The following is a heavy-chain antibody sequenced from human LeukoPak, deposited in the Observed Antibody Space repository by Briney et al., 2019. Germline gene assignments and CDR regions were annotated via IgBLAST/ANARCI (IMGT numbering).Heavy chain of an antibody. D-gene: IGHD3-9*01. CDR3: AALQHYDILTGYYNPNEPPIDY. CDR2: IVVGSGNA. J-gene: IGHJ4*02. CDR1: GYTFTSYG. V-gene: IGHV1-58*02. Sequence: SVKVSCKASGYTFTSYGISWVRQARGQRLEWIGWIVVGSGNANYAQKFQERVTITRDMSTSTAYMELSSLRSEDTAVYYCAALQHYDILTGYYNPNEPPIDYWGQGTLVTVSS.